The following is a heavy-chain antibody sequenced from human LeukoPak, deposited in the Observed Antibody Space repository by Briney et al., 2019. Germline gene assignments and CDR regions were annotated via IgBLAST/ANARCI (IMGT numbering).Heavy chain of an antibody. V-gene: IGHV3-23*01. J-gene: IGHJ5*02. Sequence: GGSLRLSCAASGFTFDNYAMTWVRQAPGRGLEWISTISGSGYTTYYADSVKGRFTISRDNSKDTLSLQMNSLTAQDTAVYYCVRHDWFDPWGQGTLVTVSS. CDR3: VRHDWFDP. CDR1: GFTFDNYA. CDR2: ISGSGYTT.